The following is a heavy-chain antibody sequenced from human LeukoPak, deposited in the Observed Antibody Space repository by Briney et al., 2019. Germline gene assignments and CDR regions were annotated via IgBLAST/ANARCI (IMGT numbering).Heavy chain of an antibody. CDR3: AKGTITIDY. CDR1: GSTFTSYG. CDR2: TSAYNGDT. V-gene: IGHV1-18*04. J-gene: IGHJ4*02. D-gene: IGHD1-1*01. Sequence: ASVTVSCSASGSTFTSYGISWVRQAPGQGLEWMGWTSAYNGDTDYAQKLQGRVTMTTDTSTSTAYMELRSPSSDDTAVYYCAKGTITIDYWGQGTLVTVSS.